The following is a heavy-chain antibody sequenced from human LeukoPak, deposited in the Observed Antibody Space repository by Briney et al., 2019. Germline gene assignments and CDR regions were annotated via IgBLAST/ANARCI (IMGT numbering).Heavy chain of an antibody. Sequence: GGSLRLSCAASGFTVSSNYMSWVRQAPGKGLEWVSVIYSGGSTYYADSVKGRFTISRDNSKNTLYLQMNSLRAKDTAVYYCARTNYGDYVHYWGQGTLVTVSS. CDR3: ARTNYGDYVHY. CDR2: IYSGGST. CDR1: GFTVSSNY. V-gene: IGHV3-53*01. D-gene: IGHD4-17*01. J-gene: IGHJ4*02.